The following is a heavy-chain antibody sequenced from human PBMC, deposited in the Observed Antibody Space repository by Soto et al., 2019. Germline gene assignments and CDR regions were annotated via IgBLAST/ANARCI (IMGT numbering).Heavy chain of an antibody. D-gene: IGHD6-19*01. CDR2: IIPILGIA. V-gene: IGHV1-69*02. CDR1: GGTFSSYT. Sequence: SVKVSCKASGGTFSSYTISWVRQAPGQGLEWMGRIIPILGIANYAQKFQGRVTITADKSTSTAYMELSSLRSEDTAVYYCAIPSGSGWGYLFDFCAQGTLVPVS. J-gene: IGHJ4*02. CDR3: AIPSGSGWGYLFDF.